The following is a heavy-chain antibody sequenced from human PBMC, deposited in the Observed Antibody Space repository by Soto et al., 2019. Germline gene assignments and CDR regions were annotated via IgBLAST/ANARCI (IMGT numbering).Heavy chain of an antibody. Sequence: GGSLRLSCAASGFTFSNHWMHWVRQAPGKGLVWLSRINSDGSSTDYADSVKGRFTISRDNAKNTLYLQMNSLRAEDTAVYYCARDRPEGVLPYNWFDPWGQGTLVTVSS. J-gene: IGHJ5*02. CDR2: INSDGSST. D-gene: IGHD1-26*01. CDR1: GFTFSNHW. V-gene: IGHV3-74*01. CDR3: ARDRPEGVLPYNWFDP.